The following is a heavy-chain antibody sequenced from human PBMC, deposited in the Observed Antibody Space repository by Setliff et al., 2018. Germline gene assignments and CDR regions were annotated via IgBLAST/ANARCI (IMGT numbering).Heavy chain of an antibody. D-gene: IGHD5-12*01. V-gene: IGHV5-51*01. Sequence: GESLKISCKASGYNFLDYWIGWVRQMPGKGLEWMGIIYPRDSDTRYSPSFQGQVTISADKSSSTAYLQWRSLKASDTAMYYCARGRRDGYKGGFDPWGQGTLVTVSS. J-gene: IGHJ5*02. CDR2: IYPRDSDT. CDR1: GYNFLDYW. CDR3: ARGRRDGYKGGFDP.